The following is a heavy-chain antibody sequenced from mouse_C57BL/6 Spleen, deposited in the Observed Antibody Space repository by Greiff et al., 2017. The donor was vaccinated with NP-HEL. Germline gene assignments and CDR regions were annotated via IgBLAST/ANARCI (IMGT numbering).Heavy chain of an antibody. CDR3: TSDYYGSSYWYFDV. CDR2: ISSGGDYI. CDR1: GFTFSSYA. J-gene: IGHJ1*03. Sequence: VQLKESGEGLVKPGGSLKLSCAASGFTFSSYAMSWVRQTPEKRLEWVAYISSGGDYIYYADTVKGRFTISRDNARNTLYLQMSSLKSEDTAMYYCTSDYYGSSYWYFDVWGTGTTVTVSS. D-gene: IGHD1-1*01. V-gene: IGHV5-9-1*02.